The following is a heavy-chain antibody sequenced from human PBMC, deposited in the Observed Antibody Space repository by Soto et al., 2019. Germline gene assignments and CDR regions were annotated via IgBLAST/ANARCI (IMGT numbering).Heavy chain of an antibody. CDR3: AREIPATDYYYYYMDV. Sequence: QVQLQESGPGLVKPSETLSLTCTVSGGSISSYYWSWIRQPPGKGLEWIGYIYYSGSTNYNPSLKSRVTISVDTSKNQFSLKLSSVTAADTAVYYCAREIPATDYYYYYMDVWGKGTTVTVSS. CDR2: IYYSGST. CDR1: GGSISSYY. D-gene: IGHD5-12*01. J-gene: IGHJ6*03. V-gene: IGHV4-59*01.